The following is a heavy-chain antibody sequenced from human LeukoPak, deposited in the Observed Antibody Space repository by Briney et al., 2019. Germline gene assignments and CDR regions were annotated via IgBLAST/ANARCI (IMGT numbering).Heavy chain of an antibody. J-gene: IGHJ4*02. V-gene: IGHV1-2*02. CDR2: INPNSGGT. CDR3: ARASHYYDSSGYYVFDY. Sequence: ASVKVPCKASGYTFTGYYMHWVRQAPGQGLEWMGWINPNSGGTNYAQKFQGRVTMTRDTSISTAYMELSRLRSDDTAVYYCARASHYYDSSGYYVFDYWGQGTLVTVSS. CDR1: GYTFTGYY. D-gene: IGHD3-22*01.